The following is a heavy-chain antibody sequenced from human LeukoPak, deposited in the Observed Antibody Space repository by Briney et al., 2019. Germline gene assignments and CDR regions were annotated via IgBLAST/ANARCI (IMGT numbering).Heavy chain of an antibody. CDR1: GFTFSHSW. D-gene: IGHD6-19*01. CDR2: IKEDGSSQ. Sequence: GGSLRLSCVASGFTFSHSWMTWVRQAPGKGLEWVGHIKEDGSSQNYADSVKGRFTISRDSAKSSLHLQMNGLRAEDTAMYYCVKDSGWFHFDSWGQGTLVTVSS. CDR3: VKDSGWFHFDS. J-gene: IGHJ4*02. V-gene: IGHV3-7*03.